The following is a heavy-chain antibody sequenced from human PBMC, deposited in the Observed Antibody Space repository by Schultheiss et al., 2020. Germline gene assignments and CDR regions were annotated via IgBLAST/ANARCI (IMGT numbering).Heavy chain of an antibody. CDR1: GFTFSSYG. CDR3: AGGGHYYDSSGIDP. Sequence: GGSLRLSCAASGFTFSSYGMHWVRQAPGKGLEWVAVIWYDGNNKYFVDSVKGRFTISRDNAKNSLYLQMNSLRAEDTAVYYCAGGGHYYDSSGIDPWGQGTLVTVSA. CDR2: IWYDGNNK. V-gene: IGHV3-33*03. D-gene: IGHD3-22*01. J-gene: IGHJ5*02.